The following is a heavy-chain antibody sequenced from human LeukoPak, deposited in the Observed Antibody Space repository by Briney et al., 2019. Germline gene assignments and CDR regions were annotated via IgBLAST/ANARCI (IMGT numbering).Heavy chain of an antibody. CDR1: GGSISSSSYY. CDR2: IYYSGST. V-gene: IGHV4-39*01. CDR3: ARLKIRFLEWLPEFGY. D-gene: IGHD3-3*01. Sequence: SETLSLTCTVSGGSISSSSYYWGWIRQPPGKGLEWIGSIYYSGSTYYNPSLKSRVTISADTSKNQFSLKLSSVTAADTAVYYCARLKIRFLEWLPEFGYWGQGTLVTVSS. J-gene: IGHJ4*02.